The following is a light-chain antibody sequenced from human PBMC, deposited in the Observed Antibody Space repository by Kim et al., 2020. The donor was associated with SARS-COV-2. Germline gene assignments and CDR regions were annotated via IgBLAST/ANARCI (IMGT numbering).Light chain of an antibody. CDR2: GKN. CDR1: SLRSYY. V-gene: IGLV3-19*01. J-gene: IGLJ3*02. Sequence: ALGQTVRITCQGDSLRSYYASWYRQKPGQAPVLVIYGKNNRPSGIPDRFSGSSSGNTVSLTITGAQAEDEADYYCNSRDSSGNHWVFGGGTQLTVL. CDR3: NSRDSSGNHWV.